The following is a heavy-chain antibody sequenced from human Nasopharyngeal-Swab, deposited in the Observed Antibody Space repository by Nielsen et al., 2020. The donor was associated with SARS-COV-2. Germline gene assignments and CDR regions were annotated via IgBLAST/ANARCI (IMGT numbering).Heavy chain of an antibody. J-gene: IGHJ6*02. CDR2: IYYSGST. CDR1: GGSISSSSYY. Sequence: LRLSCTVSGGSISSSSYYWSWIRQHPGKGLEWIGYIYYSGSTYYNPSLKSRVTISVDTSKNQFSLKLSSVTAADTAAYYCAREVVPAAIPYYYYGMDVWGQGTTVTVSS. D-gene: IGHD2-2*01. CDR3: AREVVPAAIPYYYYGMDV. V-gene: IGHV4-31*03.